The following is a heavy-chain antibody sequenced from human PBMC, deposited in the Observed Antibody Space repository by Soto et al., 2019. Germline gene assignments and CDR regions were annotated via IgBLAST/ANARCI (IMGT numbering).Heavy chain of an antibody. D-gene: IGHD3-3*02. V-gene: IGHV1-18*04. J-gene: IGHJ4*02. CDR3: ASRRLAPAITSQFDD. CDR1: GYTFTSYG. Sequence: ASVKGSCKASGYTFTSYGISWVRQAPGQGLEWMGWISAYNGNTNYAQKLQGRVTMTTDTSTSTAYMELRSLRSDDTAVYYCASRRLAPAITSQFDDWCQALPVTVSS. CDR2: ISAYNGNT.